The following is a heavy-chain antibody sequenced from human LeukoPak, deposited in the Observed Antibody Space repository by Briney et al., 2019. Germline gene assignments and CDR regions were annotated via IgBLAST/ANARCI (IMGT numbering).Heavy chain of an antibody. D-gene: IGHD2-15*01. V-gene: IGHV3-7*01. J-gene: IGHJ5*02. CDR3: ARPKRGGCSGGSCYSPWFDP. Sequence: GGSLRLSCAAYGFTFSSYWMSWVRRAPGKGLEWVANIKQDGSEKYYVDSVKGRFTISRDNAKNSLYLQMNSLRAEDTAVYYCARPKRGGCSGGSCYSPWFDPWGQGTLVTVSS. CDR2: IKQDGSEK. CDR1: GFTFSSYW.